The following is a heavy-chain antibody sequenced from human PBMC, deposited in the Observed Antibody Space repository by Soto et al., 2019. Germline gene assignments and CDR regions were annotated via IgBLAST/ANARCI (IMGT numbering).Heavy chain of an antibody. CDR3: ARVPEFSSSWFLDY. CDR2: IYYSGTT. Sequence: PSETLSLTCTVSGGSISSGGYYWSWIRKHPGKGLEWIGYIYYSGTTYYNPSLKSRVTISVDTSKNQFSLRLNSVTAADTAVYYCARVPEFSSSWFLDYWGQGTLVTVSS. V-gene: IGHV4-31*03. D-gene: IGHD6-13*01. J-gene: IGHJ4*02. CDR1: GGSISSGGYY.